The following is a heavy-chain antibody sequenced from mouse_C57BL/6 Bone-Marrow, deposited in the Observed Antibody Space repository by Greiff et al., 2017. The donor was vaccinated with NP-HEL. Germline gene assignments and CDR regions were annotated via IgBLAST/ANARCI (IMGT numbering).Heavy chain of an antibody. CDR2: IWTGGGT. J-gene: IGHJ2*01. V-gene: IGHV2-9-1*01. CDR3: ARNGGYYGRDYFDY. Sequence: VKLVESGPGLVAPSQSLSITCTVSGFSLTSYAISWVRQPPGKGLEWLGVIWTGGGTNYNSALKSRLSISKDNSKSQVFLKMNSLQTDDTARYYCARNGGYYGRDYFDYWGQGTTLTVSS. D-gene: IGHD1-2*01. CDR1: GFSLTSYA.